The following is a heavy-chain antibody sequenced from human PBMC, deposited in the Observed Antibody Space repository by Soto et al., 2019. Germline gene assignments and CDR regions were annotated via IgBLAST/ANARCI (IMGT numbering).Heavy chain of an antibody. CDR1: GGSISNNHYY. J-gene: IGHJ4*02. D-gene: IGHD6-13*01. CDR3: ARTTVAYSSSWPAFYFDY. Sequence: SETLSLTCTVFGGSISNNHYYWGWVRQPPGKGLEWIASISYSGTTYYNPSLKSRVTISVDTSKNQFSLKLSSVTAGDTAVYYCARTTVAYSSSWPAFYFDYWGQGTLVTVSS. V-gene: IGHV4-39*07. CDR2: ISYSGTT.